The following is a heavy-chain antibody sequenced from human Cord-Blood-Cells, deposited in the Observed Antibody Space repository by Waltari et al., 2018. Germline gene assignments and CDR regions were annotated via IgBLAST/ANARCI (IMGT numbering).Heavy chain of an antibody. CDR2: INHSGSP. J-gene: IGHJ2*01. CDR1: GGSFSGYY. Sequence: QVQLQQWGAGLLKPSETLSLTCAVYGGSFSGYYWSWIRQPPGKGLEWIGEINHSGSPNYNPSLKGRVTISVDTSKNQFSLKLSSVTAADTAVYYCARRDCSSTSCYWYFDLWGRGTLVTVSS. V-gene: IGHV4-34*01. D-gene: IGHD2-2*01. CDR3: ARRDCSSTSCYWYFDL.